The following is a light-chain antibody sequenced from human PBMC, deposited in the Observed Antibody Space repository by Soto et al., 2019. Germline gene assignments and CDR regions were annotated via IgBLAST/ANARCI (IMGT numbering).Light chain of an antibody. J-gene: IGLJ2*01. CDR1: SSNIGAGYD. Sequence: QSALTQPPSVSGAPGQRVTISCTGSSSNIGAGYDVPWYQQLPGTAPKLLIYGNSNRPSGVPDRFAGSKSGTSASLAITGLQAEDVADYYCQSYDSSLSGVVFGGGTKLTVL. CDR3: QSYDSSLSGVV. V-gene: IGLV1-40*01. CDR2: GNS.